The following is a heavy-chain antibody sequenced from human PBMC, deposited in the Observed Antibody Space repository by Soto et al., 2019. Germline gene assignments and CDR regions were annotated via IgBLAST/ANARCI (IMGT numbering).Heavy chain of an antibody. Sequence: GASVKVSCKASGYTFTGYYMHWVRQATGQGLEWMRWMNPNSGNTGYAQKFQGRVTMTRNTSISTAYMELSSLRSEDTAVYYCASGRPTYYDFWSGYLYYMDVWGKGTTLTVSS. CDR1: GYTFTGYY. D-gene: IGHD3-3*01. J-gene: IGHJ6*03. CDR3: ASGRPTYYDFWSGYLYYMDV. V-gene: IGHV1-8*02. CDR2: MNPNSGNT.